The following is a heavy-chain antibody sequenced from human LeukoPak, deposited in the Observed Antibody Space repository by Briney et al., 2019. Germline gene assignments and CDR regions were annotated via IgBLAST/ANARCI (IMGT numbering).Heavy chain of an antibody. V-gene: IGHV1-46*01. D-gene: IGHD6-13*01. J-gene: IGHJ5*02. CDR1: GYTFTSYY. Sequence: GASVKVSCKASGYTFTSYYMHWVRQAPGQGLEWMGIINPSGGSTSYAQKFQGRVTMTRDTSTSTVYMELSSLRSEDTAVYYCARDRAAAGTGNWFDPWGQGTLVTVSS. CDR3: ARDRAAAGTGNWFDP. CDR2: INPSGGST.